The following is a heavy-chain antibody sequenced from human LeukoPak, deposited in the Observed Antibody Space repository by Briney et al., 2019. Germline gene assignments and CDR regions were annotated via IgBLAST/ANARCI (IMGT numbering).Heavy chain of an antibody. D-gene: IGHD5-18*01. CDR3: ASPSAYSYGQPLYYYYGMDV. CDR2: INPNSGGT. Sequence: ASVKVSCKASGYTFTGYYMQWVRQAPGQGLEWMGWINPNSGGTNYAQKFQGRVTMTRDTSIGTAYMELSRLRSDDTAVYYCASPSAYSYGQPLYYYYGMDVWGQGTTVTVSS. V-gene: IGHV1-2*02. CDR1: GYTFTGYY. J-gene: IGHJ6*02.